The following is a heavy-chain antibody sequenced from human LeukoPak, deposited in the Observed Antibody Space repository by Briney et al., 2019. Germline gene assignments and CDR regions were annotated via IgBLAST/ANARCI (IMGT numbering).Heavy chain of an antibody. D-gene: IGHD2-8*01. CDR2: IVYDGSER. Sequence: GTSLRLSCAASGFTFSRHPMHWVRQAPGKGLEWVAVIVYDGSERYYKESVKGRFTISRDNSKNTLYLQMDSLRPEDTAVYYCARDQGGMVSYWGQGTLVTVSS. J-gene: IGHJ4*02. V-gene: IGHV3-30*04. CDR3: ARDQGGMVSY. CDR1: GFTFSRHP.